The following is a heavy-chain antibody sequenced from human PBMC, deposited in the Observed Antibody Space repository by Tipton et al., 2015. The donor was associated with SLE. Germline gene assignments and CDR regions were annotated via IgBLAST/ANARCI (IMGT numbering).Heavy chain of an antibody. CDR1: GGSISSYY. V-gene: IGHV4-59*08. Sequence: LRLSCTVSGGSISSYYWSWIRQPPGKGLEWIGYIFYSGRTNYNPSLKSRVTVSVDTSKNQFSLKLSSVTAADTAVYYCARHSSARLNFDRWGQGTLVTVSS. D-gene: IGHD3-22*01. CDR2: IFYSGRT. CDR3: ARHSSARLNFDR. J-gene: IGHJ4*02.